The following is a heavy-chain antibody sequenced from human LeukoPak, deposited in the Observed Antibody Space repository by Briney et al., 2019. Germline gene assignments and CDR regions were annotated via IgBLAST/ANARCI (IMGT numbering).Heavy chain of an antibody. CDR1: GFTFSSYT. CDR2: VSGSGGST. CDR3: AKDHMVRGLYIGGDAFDI. V-gene: IGHV3-23*01. J-gene: IGHJ3*02. Sequence: PGGSLRLSCAASGFTFSSYTMSWVRQAPGKGLERVSGVSGSGGSTYYADSVKGRFTISRDNSKNTLYLQMNSLRAEDTAVYYCAKDHMVRGLYIGGDAFDIWGQGTMVTVSS. D-gene: IGHD3-10*01.